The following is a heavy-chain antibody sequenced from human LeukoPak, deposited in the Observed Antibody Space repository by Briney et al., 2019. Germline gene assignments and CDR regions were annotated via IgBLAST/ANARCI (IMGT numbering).Heavy chain of an antibody. D-gene: IGHD6-19*01. V-gene: IGHV3-23*01. Sequence: GGSLRLSCAASGFPFSSYAMGWVRQAPGKGLEWVSTIHGGTYYADSVRGRFTISRDNSKNTLYLQMTSLRADDTALYYCAKAYSSGSYAFDSWGQRNPFAVSS. CDR3: AKAYSSGSYAFDS. J-gene: IGHJ4*02. CDR2: IHGGT. CDR1: GFPFSSYA.